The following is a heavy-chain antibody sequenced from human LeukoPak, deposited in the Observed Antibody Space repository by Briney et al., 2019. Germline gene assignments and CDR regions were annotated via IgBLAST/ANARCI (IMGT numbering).Heavy chain of an antibody. Sequence: SETLSLTCSVSGGSMSGHYWNWIRQSPGKGLEWIGYIYYSGTTNYNASFKSRVTIAVDTSKNHFSLKMSSVTAADTAVYYCARERLSDNGGNSYFDLWGQGILVTVSS. CDR1: GGSMSGHY. D-gene: IGHD4-23*01. CDR2: IYYSGTT. V-gene: IGHV4-59*11. J-gene: IGHJ4*02. CDR3: ARERLSDNGGNSYFDL.